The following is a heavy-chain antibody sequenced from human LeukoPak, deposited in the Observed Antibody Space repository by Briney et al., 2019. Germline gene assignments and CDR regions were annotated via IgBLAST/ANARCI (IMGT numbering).Heavy chain of an antibody. CDR2: IYHSGST. Sequence: PSETLSLTCAVSGGSISSSNWWSWVRQPPGKGLEWIGEIYHSGSTNYNPSIKSRVTISVDKSKNQFSLKLSSVTAADTAVYYCARRGVSSGWTLDYWGQGTLVTVSS. V-gene: IGHV4-4*02. CDR3: ARRGVSSGWTLDY. J-gene: IGHJ4*02. CDR1: GGSISSSNW. D-gene: IGHD6-19*01.